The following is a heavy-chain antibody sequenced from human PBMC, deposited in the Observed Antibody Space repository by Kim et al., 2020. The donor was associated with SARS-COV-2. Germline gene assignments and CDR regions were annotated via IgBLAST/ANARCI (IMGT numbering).Heavy chain of an antibody. D-gene: IGHD6-19*01. Sequence: YADSVKGRFTVSRDNVNRSLYLQMDSLRVDDTAIYYCARARTTGWLASFDVWGQGTTVAVSS. J-gene: IGHJ3*01. V-gene: IGHV3-11*01. CDR3: ARARTTGWLASFDV.